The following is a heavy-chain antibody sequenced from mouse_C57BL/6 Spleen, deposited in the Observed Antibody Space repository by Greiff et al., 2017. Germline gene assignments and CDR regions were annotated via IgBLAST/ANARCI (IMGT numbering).Heavy chain of an antibody. Sequence: VQLQQSGPELVKPGASVKISCKASGYAFSSSWMNWVKQRPGKGLEWIGRIYPGDGDTNYNGKFKGKATLTADKSSSTAYMQLSSLTSEDSAVYFCASTMIHYYAMDYWGQGTSVTVSS. V-gene: IGHV1-82*01. CDR1: GYAFSSSW. D-gene: IGHD2-4*01. J-gene: IGHJ4*01. CDR2: IYPGDGDT. CDR3: ASTMIHYYAMDY.